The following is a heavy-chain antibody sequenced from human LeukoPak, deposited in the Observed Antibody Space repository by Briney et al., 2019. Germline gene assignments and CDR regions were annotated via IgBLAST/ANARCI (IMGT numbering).Heavy chain of an antibody. CDR2: IIPILGIA. CDR1: GGTFSSYA. V-gene: IGHV1-69*04. Sequence: SVKVSCKAPGGTFSSYAISWVRQAPGQGLEWMGRIIPILGIANYAQKFQGRVTITADKSTSTAYMELSSLRSEDTAVYYCASYYYDSSGYYYPLDYWGQGTLVTVSS. CDR3: ASYYYDSSGYYYPLDY. J-gene: IGHJ4*02. D-gene: IGHD3-22*01.